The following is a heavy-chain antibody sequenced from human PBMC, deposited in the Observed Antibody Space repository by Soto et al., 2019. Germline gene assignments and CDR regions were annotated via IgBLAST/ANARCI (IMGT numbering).Heavy chain of an antibody. Sequence: ELQLVESGGGLIQPGGSLRLSCVASGLTVTRNYMTWVRLAPGKGLECVSVIHTGGATHYTDSVKGRFTVSRDESKNAIVLQMNSLKVEDTAVYYCATGGSKRVRGAIVEVFHLEFWGRGTVVTVSS. CDR3: ATGGSKRVRGAIVEVFHLEF. CDR2: IHTGGAT. CDR1: GLTVTRNY. J-gene: IGHJ4*02. V-gene: IGHV3-53*02. D-gene: IGHD3-10*01.